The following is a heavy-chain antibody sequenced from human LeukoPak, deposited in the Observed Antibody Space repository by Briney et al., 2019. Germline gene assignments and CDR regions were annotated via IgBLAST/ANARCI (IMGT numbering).Heavy chain of an antibody. CDR1: GFSFSSSA. Sequence: GGSLRLSCAASGFSFSSSAMSWVRQAPGKGREGVSVIYSGGSTYYADSVKGRFTISRDNSKNTLYLQMNSLRAEDTAVYYCARYSSSWYYFDYWGQGTLVTVPS. CDR2: IYSGGST. D-gene: IGHD6-13*01. V-gene: IGHV3-66*01. CDR3: ARYSSSWYYFDY. J-gene: IGHJ4*02.